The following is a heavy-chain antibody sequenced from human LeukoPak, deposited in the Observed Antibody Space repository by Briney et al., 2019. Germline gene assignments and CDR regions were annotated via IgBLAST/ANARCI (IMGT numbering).Heavy chain of an antibody. D-gene: IGHD1-7*01. CDR3: ARELGTGTTGRRAFDI. Sequence: GASVKVSFKASGYTFTGYYMHWVRQAPGQGLEWMGWINPNSGGTNYAQKFQGRVTMTRDTSISTAYMELSRLRSDDTAVYYCARELGTGTTGRRAFDIWGQGTMVTVSS. CDR2: INPNSGGT. CDR1: GYTFTGYY. J-gene: IGHJ3*02. V-gene: IGHV1-2*02.